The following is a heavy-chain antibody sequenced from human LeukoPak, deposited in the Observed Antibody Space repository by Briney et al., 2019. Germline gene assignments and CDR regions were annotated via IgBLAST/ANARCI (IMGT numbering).Heavy chain of an antibody. J-gene: IGHJ1*01. D-gene: IGHD4-23*01. V-gene: IGHV1-18*01. Sequence: ASEKVSCKASGYTFTSYGISWVRQAPGQGLEWMGWISAYNGNTNYAQKLQGRVTMTTETSTSTAYMELRSLRSDDTAVYYCARGDSTVTPKYFQYWGQGTLVTVSS. CDR2: ISAYNGNT. CDR3: ARGDSTVTPKYFQY. CDR1: GYTFTSYG.